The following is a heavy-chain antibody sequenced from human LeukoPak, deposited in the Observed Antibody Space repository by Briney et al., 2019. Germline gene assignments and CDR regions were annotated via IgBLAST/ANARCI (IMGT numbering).Heavy chain of an antibody. CDR3: ARCSSGGSCYSYQH. CDR2: INHSGST. V-gene: IGHV4-34*01. D-gene: IGHD2-15*01. J-gene: IGHJ4*02. CDR1: GGSFSGYY. Sequence: SETLSLTCAVYGGSFSGYYWGWIRQPPGKGLEWIGEINHSGSTNYNPSLKSRVTISVDTSKNQFSLKLSSVTAADTAVYYCARCSSGGSCYSYQHWGQGTLVTVSS.